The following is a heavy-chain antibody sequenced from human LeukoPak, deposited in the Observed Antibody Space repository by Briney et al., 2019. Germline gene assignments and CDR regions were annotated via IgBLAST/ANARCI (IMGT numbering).Heavy chain of an antibody. CDR3: ARDRSIVGATPYFDY. Sequence: ASVKVSCKASGYTFTNYYMHWVRQAPGQGLEWMGVINPDGGSTTYAQKFQGRVTMTRDTSTGTVYMDLSSLRSEDTAVYYCARDRSIVGATPYFDYWGQGTLVTVSS. CDR1: GYTFTNYY. CDR2: INPDGGST. J-gene: IGHJ4*02. D-gene: IGHD1-26*01. V-gene: IGHV1-46*01.